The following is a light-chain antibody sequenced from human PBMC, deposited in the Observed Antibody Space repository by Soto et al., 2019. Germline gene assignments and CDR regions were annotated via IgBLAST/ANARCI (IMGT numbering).Light chain of an antibody. J-gene: IGKJ2*01. V-gene: IGKV3-20*01. Sequence: EIVLTQSPGTLSLSPGERATLSCRASQSICNYLAWYQQRPGQSPRLLIYAASSRATGVPDRFSGGGSATDFTLTVSRLEPEDFAVYYCQQYGGSPRTFGQGTKLEIK. CDR2: AAS. CDR3: QQYGGSPRT. CDR1: QSICNY.